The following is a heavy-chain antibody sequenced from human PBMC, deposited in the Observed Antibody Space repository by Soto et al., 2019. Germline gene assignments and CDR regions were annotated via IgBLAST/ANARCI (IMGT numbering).Heavy chain of an antibody. CDR1: GFTFSSYA. CDR2: ISGSCGST. V-gene: IGHV3-23*01. J-gene: IGHJ6*02. CDR3: AKDNPYQPFVVYYGMDV. Sequence: PGGSLRLSCAASGFTFSSYAMSWVRQAPGKDLELVSAISGSCGSTFYAVSVKGRFTISRDNSKITLYLQMNSLRAEDTALYYCAKDNPYQPFVVYYGMDVWGQGTTVTVSS. D-gene: IGHD2-2*01.